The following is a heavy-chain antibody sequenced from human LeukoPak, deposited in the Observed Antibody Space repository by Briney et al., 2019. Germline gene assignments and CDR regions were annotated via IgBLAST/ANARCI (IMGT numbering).Heavy chain of an antibody. V-gene: IGHV4-34*01. CDR2: INHSGST. CDR3: VRAYDY. Sequence: SETLSLTCAVYGESFSGYYWSWIRQPPGKGLEWIGEINHSGSTNYNPSLKSRVTISVDTSKNQFSLNLISVTAADTAVYYCVRAYDYWGQGTLVTVSS. CDR1: GESFSGYY. J-gene: IGHJ4*02.